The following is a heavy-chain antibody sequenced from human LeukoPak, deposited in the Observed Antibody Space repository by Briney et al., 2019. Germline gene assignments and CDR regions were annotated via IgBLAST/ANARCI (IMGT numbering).Heavy chain of an antibody. CDR2: ISYDGSNK. V-gene: IGHV3-30*04. J-gene: IGHJ4*02. CDR3: SRGPDYDILGDYFDY. Sequence: PGGSLRLSCAASGFTFSNYALHWVRQAPGKGLEWVAVISYDGSNKFYADSVRGRFTISRDNSKNTLFLQMNSLRPEDTAVYYCSRGPDYDILGDYFDYWGQGTLVTVSS. D-gene: IGHD3-9*01. CDR1: GFTFSNYA.